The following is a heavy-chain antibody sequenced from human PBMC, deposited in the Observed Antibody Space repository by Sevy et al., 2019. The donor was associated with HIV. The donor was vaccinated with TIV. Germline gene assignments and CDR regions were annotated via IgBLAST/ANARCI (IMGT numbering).Heavy chain of an antibody. CDR2: ISWNSGSI. V-gene: IGHV3-9*01. CDR3: VKDRSGSYSFDY. J-gene: IGHJ4*02. D-gene: IGHD1-26*01. Sequence: GGSLRLSCAASGFTFDDYAMHWVRQAPGKGLEWVSGISWNSGSIGYADSVKGRFTISRDNAKNSLYLQMNSLRAEDTALYYCVKDRSGSYSFDYWGQGTLVTVSS. CDR1: GFTFDDYA.